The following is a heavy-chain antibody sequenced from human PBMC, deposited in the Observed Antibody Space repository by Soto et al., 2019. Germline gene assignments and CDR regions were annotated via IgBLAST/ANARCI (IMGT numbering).Heavy chain of an antibody. CDR2: VHPSRGTA. D-gene: IGHD1-7*01. CDR1: GYTFLNYF. J-gene: IGHJ3*01. Sequence: QAQLLQSGAEMKKPGASVKVSCKASGYTFLNYFIHWVRQAPGQGLEWIGIVHPSRGTADYAQKFKVRFTLTTDMSTRTVYMDLSNLRSEDTAVYYCARPLIGNTVDLWGQGTTFIVSA. V-gene: IGHV1-46*01. CDR3: ARPLIGNTVDL.